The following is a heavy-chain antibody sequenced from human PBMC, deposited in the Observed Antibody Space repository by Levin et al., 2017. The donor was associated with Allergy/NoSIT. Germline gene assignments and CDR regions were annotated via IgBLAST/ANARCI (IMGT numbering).Heavy chain of an antibody. D-gene: IGHD5-18*01. CDR2: IYPGDSDT. V-gene: IGHV5-51*01. Sequence: GESLKISCKGSGYSFTSYWIGWVRQMPGKGLEWMGIIYPGDSDTRYSPSFQGQVTISADKSISTAYLQWSSLKASDTAMYYCARLGAEDTAVVNIGYMDVWGKGTTVTVSS. CDR1: GYSFTSYW. CDR3: ARLGAEDTAVVNIGYMDV. J-gene: IGHJ6*03.